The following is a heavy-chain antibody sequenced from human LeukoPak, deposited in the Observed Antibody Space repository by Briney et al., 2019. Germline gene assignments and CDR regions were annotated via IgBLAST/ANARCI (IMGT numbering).Heavy chain of an antibody. CDR3: AREGSGSYYYYYYYMDV. V-gene: IGHV4-38-2*01. D-gene: IGHD3-10*01. CDR2: IYYSGTT. Sequence: SETLSLTCAVSGYSISSGYYWGWIRQPPGKGLEWIGSIYYSGTTYYNPSLKSRITISVDTSNNQFSLKLSSVTAADTAVYYCAREGSGSYYYYYYYMDVWGKGTTVTVSS. CDR1: GYSISSGYY. J-gene: IGHJ6*03.